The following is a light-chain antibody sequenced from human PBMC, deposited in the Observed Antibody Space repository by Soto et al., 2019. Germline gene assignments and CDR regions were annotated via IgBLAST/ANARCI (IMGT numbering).Light chain of an antibody. CDR1: QSVSSNY. V-gene: IGKV3-20*01. CDR3: QQYGSSPLT. CDR2: GAS. J-gene: IGKJ4*01. Sequence: EIVLTQSPGTLSLSPGERATLSCRASQSVSSNYLAWYQQKPGQAPRLLIYGASSRATGIPDRFSGSGSGTDFIVRISRLEPEDFGLYYCQQYGSSPLTFGGGTKVEIK.